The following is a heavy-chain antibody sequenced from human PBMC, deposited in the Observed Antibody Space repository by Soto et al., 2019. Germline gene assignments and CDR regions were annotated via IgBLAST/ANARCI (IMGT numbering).Heavy chain of an antibody. D-gene: IGHD6-19*01. J-gene: IGHJ4*02. CDR3: ARVSLGAYSSGWYDY. V-gene: IGHV1-3*01. CDR2: INAGNGNT. CDR1: GYTFTSYA. Sequence: ASVKVSCKASGYTFTSYAMHWVRQAPGQRLEWMGWINAGNGNTKYSQKFQGRVTITRDTSASTAYMELSSLRSEDTAVHYCARVSLGAYSSGWYDYWGQGTLVTVSS.